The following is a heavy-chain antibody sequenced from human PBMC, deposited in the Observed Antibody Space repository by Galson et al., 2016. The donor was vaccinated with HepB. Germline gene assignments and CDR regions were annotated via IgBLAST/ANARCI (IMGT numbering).Heavy chain of an antibody. CDR3: ATGLTTFEH. Sequence: SLRLSCAPSGFIFTTYAMNWVRQAPGKGLEWISYIDNSGGAIYYTDSVRGRFTISRDNAKNSLYLQMNILRDEDTAVYYCATGLTTFEHWGQGTLVTVSS. V-gene: IGHV3-48*02. J-gene: IGHJ4*02. CDR2: IDNSGGAI. CDR1: GFIFTTYA. D-gene: IGHD4-11*01.